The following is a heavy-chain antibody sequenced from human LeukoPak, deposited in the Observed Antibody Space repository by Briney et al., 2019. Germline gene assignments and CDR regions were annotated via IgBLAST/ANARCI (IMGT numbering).Heavy chain of an antibody. CDR1: GYFFTDYW. V-gene: IGHV5-51*01. CDR2: IYPGDSDT. Sequence: GESLKISCKGSGYFFTDYWIGWVRQMPGKGLEWMGVIYPGDSDTRYSPSFQGQVTISADKSISTAYLQWSSLKASDTAMYYCAGSHYYDILTGYYRDDAFDIWGQGTMVTVSS. D-gene: IGHD3-9*01. CDR3: AGSHYYDILTGYYRDDAFDI. J-gene: IGHJ3*02.